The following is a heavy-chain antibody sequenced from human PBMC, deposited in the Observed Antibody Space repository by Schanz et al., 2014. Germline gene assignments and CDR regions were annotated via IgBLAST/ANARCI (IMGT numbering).Heavy chain of an antibody. Sequence: VQLVESGGGVVQPGRSLRLSCAASGFTFSSYWMHWVRQVPGKGLVWVSRIKSDGSSTSYADSVKGRFTISRDNAKSSLYLQMNSLRVEDTAVYYCVRDSFFAFDYWGQGTLVTVSS. CDR3: VRDSFFAFDY. CDR1: GFTFSSYW. J-gene: IGHJ4*02. D-gene: IGHD3-3*01. V-gene: IGHV3-74*01. CDR2: IKSDGSST.